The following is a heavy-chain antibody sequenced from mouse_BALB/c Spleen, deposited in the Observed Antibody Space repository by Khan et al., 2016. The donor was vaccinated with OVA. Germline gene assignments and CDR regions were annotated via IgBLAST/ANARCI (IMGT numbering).Heavy chain of an antibody. Sequence: EVQLVESGGGLVQTGGSRKLSCAASGFTFSGFGMHWVRQTPEKGLEWVAYISDGSNTIYYADTVKGRFTISRDNPKNTLFLQMTSLRSEDTAMYYCARTVYYYFDYWGQGTTLTVSS. CDR1: GFTFSGFG. CDR2: ISDGSNTI. V-gene: IGHV5-17*02. CDR3: ARTVYYYFDY. D-gene: IGHD1-1*01. J-gene: IGHJ2*01.